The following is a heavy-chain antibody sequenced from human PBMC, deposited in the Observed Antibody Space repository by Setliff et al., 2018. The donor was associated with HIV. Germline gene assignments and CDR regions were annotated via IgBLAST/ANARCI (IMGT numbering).Heavy chain of an antibody. V-gene: IGHV3-33*08. CDR2: ISYDGGRK. CDR3: ARGPSYYYDSSGYYFDS. J-gene: IGHJ4*02. Sequence: QPGGSLRLSCKASGFTFKIYAMSWLRQAPGKGLEWVAAISYDGGRKDYAESVNGRFTISRDNAKSSLFLQMNSLRADDTALYYCARGPSYYYDSSGYYFDSWGQGTLVTVSS. D-gene: IGHD3-22*01. CDR1: GFTFKIYA.